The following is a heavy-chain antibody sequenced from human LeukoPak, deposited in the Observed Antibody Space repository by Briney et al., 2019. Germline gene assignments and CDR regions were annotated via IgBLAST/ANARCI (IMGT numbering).Heavy chain of an antibody. CDR3: ARSARRRKAFDI. Sequence: SETLSLTCTVSGGSISSYYWSWIRQPPGKGLEWIGEINHSGSTNYNPSLKSRVTISVDTSKNQFSLKLSSVTAADTAVYYCARSARRRKAFDIWGQGTMVTVSS. CDR1: GGSISSYY. J-gene: IGHJ3*02. CDR2: INHSGST. V-gene: IGHV4-34*01. D-gene: IGHD1-14*01.